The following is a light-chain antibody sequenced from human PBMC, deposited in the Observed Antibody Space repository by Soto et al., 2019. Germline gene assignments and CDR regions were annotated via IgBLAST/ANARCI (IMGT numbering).Light chain of an antibody. J-gene: IGLJ1*01. CDR1: SSDVGGYNY. CDR3: SSFAGVSTV. CDR2: EVA. V-gene: IGLV2-8*01. Sequence: QSVLTQPPSASGSPGQSVTISCTGTSSDVGGYNYVSWYQQHPGKAPKLIIYEVAKRPSGVPDRISGSKSGNTASLTVSGLQAEDEADYYCSSFAGVSTVFGTGTKLTVL.